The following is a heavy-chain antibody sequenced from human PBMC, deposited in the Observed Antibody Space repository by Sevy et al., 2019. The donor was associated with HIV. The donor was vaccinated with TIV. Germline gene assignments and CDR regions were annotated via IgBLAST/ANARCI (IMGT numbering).Heavy chain of an antibody. Sequence: GGSLRLSCAVSGFTFNTYNMNWVRQAPGKGLEWASYISYTSTTIYYADSVRGRFTISRDNAKNTLYLQMNSLRDEDTAVYYCASSDATSRFGYYYFAMDFWGQGTSVTVSS. V-gene: IGHV3-48*02. D-gene: IGHD3-22*01. CDR1: GFTFNTYN. CDR2: ISYTSTTI. CDR3: ASSDATSRFGYYYFAMDF. J-gene: IGHJ6*02.